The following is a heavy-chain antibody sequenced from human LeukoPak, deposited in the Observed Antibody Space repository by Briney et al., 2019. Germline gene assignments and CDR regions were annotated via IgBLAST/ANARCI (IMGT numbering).Heavy chain of an antibody. CDR2: IYHSGST. CDR1: GGSFSGHY. V-gene: IGHV4-34*01. D-gene: IGHD2-2*01. Sequence: KPSETLSLTCAVYGGSFSGHYWGWIRQPPGKGLEWIGYIYHSGSTYYNPSLKSRVTISVDRSKNQFSLKLSSVTAADTAVYYCARESGVVVPAAHDAFDIWGQGTMVTVSS. J-gene: IGHJ3*02. CDR3: ARESGVVVPAAHDAFDI.